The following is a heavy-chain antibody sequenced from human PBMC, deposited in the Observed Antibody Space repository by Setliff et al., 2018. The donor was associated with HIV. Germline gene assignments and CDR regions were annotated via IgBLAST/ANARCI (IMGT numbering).Heavy chain of an antibody. J-gene: IGHJ3*01. D-gene: IGHD7-27*01. CDR1: GASISSGGYY. CDR3: ARVPNWGSAPFAYDV. CDR2: ILDSGST. Sequence: ASETLSLTCTVSGASISSGGYYGNWIRQLPGKGLEWIGYILDSGSTYYNPSLRGRLSMSIDTSANQSSVELTSVTAADTALYVCARVPNWGSAPFAYDVWGLGTMVTVSS. V-gene: IGHV4-31*03.